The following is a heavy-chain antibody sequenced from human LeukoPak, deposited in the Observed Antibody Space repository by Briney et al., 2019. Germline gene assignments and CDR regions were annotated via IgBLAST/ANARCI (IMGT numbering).Heavy chain of an antibody. Sequence: ASVKVSCKASGYTFTSYAMHWVRQAPGQRLEWMGWINAGNGNTKYSQKFQGRVTITRDTSASTAYMELSSLRSEDTAVYYCARSRGDVPAAKYYYYYGMDVWGKGTTVTVSS. CDR3: ARSRGDVPAAKYYYYYGMDV. D-gene: IGHD2-2*01. CDR1: GYTFTSYA. J-gene: IGHJ6*04. V-gene: IGHV1-3*01. CDR2: INAGNGNT.